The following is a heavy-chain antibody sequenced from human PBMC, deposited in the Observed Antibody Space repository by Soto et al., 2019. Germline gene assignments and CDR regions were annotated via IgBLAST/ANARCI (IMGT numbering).Heavy chain of an antibody. D-gene: IGHD2-2*01. Sequence: GGSLRLSCAASGFTFSNYGMTWVRQAPGKGLEWVAVITCSGTNKFYADSVKGRFTISRDNSKNTLYLQMNSLRAEDTAVYYCAKDGDIVVVPAAISHFDYWGQGTLVTVSS. J-gene: IGHJ4*02. CDR3: AKDGDIVVVPAAISHFDY. CDR1: GFTFSNYG. CDR2: ITCSGTNK. V-gene: IGHV3-30*18.